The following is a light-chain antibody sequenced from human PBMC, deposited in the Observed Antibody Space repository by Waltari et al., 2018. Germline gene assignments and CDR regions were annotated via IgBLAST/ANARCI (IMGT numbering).Light chain of an antibody. CDR2: WAS. V-gene: IGKV4-1*01. CDR1: QTVLYSSNNKNS. Sequence: DIFMTQTPDSLAVSLCERATINFKSSQTVLYSSNNKNSLSWYQQKPGQPPKLLIYWASIRESGVTDRVSGSGSGTDFTLTISRLQAEDVAVYYCQQYYSTPVTFGPGTKVDIK. J-gene: IGKJ3*01. CDR3: QQYYSTPVT.